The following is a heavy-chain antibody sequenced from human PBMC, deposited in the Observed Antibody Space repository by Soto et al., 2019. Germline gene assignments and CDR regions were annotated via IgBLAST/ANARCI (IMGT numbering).Heavy chain of an antibody. Sequence: QVQLVESGGGVVQPGRSLRLSCAASGFTFSSYGMHWVRQAPGKGLEWVAVIWYDGSNKYYADSVKGRFTISRDNSKNTLYLQMNSLRAEDTAVYYCARGHGAATLDYNWFDPWGQGTLVTVSS. J-gene: IGHJ5*02. V-gene: IGHV3-33*01. D-gene: IGHD2-15*01. CDR2: IWYDGSNK. CDR1: GFTFSSYG. CDR3: ARGHGAATLDYNWFDP.